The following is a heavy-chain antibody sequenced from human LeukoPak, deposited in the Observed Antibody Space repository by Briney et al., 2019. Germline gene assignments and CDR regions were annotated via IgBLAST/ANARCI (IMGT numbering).Heavy chain of an antibody. Sequence: GESLKISCKGSGYRFTTYWISWVRQMPGKGLEWMGRIAPSDSYTYYSPSFQGHVTISADKSINTAYLQWTSLRASDTAMYYCARRLASCGGDCYSFDYWGQGTLATVSS. J-gene: IGHJ4*02. D-gene: IGHD2-21*02. V-gene: IGHV5-10-1*01. CDR2: IAPSDSYT. CDR3: ARRLASCGGDCYSFDY. CDR1: GYRFTTYW.